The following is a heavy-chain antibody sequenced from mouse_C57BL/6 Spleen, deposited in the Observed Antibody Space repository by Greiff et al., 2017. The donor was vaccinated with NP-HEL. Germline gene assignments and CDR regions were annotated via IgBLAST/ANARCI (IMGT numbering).Heavy chain of an antibody. D-gene: IGHD1-1*01. V-gene: IGHV1-74*01. Sequence: QVQLQQPGAELVKPGASVKVSCKASGYTFTSYWMHWVKQRPGQGLEWIGRIHPSDSDTNYNQKFKGKATLTVDKSSSTAYMQLSSLTSEDSAVYYCAIHYYGSSRSSHYFDYWGQGTTLTVSS. CDR3: AIHYYGSSRSSHYFDY. CDR1: GYTFTSYW. CDR2: IHPSDSDT. J-gene: IGHJ2*01.